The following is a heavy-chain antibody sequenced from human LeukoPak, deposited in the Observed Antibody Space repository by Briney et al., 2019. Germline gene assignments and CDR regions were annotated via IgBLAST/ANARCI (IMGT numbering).Heavy chain of an antibody. J-gene: IGHJ4*02. V-gene: IGHV4-39*01. CDR3: ASAATFSVDY. Sequence: SETLSLTCTVSGGSVSSSFYYWGWIRQPPGKGLEWIGSLYYSGSTHYNPSLKSRVTMSVDTSKNQFSLNLSSVTAADTAVFFCASAATFSVDYWGQGTLVTVSS. CDR2: LYYSGST. CDR1: GGSVSSSFYY. D-gene: IGHD2-15*01.